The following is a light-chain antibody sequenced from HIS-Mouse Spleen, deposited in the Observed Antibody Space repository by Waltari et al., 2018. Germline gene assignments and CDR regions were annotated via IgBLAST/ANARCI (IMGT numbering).Light chain of an antibody. V-gene: IGLV3-1*01. J-gene: IGLJ2*01. CDR2: QDS. CDR3: QAWDSSTAHVV. CDR1: KLGDKY. Sequence: SYELTQPPSVSVSPGQTASITCSGDKLGDKYADWYQQKPGQSPVLVIYQDSKRPSGIHERLSGSNSGNTATLTISGTQAMDEADYYCQAWDSSTAHVVFGGGTKLTVL.